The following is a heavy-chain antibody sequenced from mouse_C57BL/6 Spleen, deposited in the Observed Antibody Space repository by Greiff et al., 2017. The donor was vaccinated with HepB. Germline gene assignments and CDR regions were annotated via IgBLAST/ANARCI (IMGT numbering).Heavy chain of an antibody. J-gene: IGHJ4*01. CDR1: GFNIKDYY. D-gene: IGHD1-1*01. V-gene: IGHV14-1*01. Sequence: EVQLQQSGAEPVRPGASVKLSCTASGFNIKDYYMHWVKQRPEQGLEWIGRIDPEDGDTEYAPKFQGKATMTADTSSNTAYLQLSSLTSEDTAVYYCTPLITTDAMDYWGQGTSVTVSS. CDR3: TPLITTDAMDY. CDR2: IDPEDGDT.